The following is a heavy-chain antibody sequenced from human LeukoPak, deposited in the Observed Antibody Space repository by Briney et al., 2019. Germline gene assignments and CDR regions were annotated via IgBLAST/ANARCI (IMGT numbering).Heavy chain of an antibody. CDR3: ARDLEGYHYGSGNYPQ. V-gene: IGHV1-2*02. D-gene: IGHD3-10*01. J-gene: IGHJ4*02. CDR1: GYTFTGYY. Sequence: ASMKVSCKASGYTFTGYYIHWLGQAPGQGLEWMGFINPNSGGTNYAQQFQGRVTMTRDTSISTAYMELSSLTSDDTAVYYCARDLEGYHYGSGNYPQWGQGTLITVSS. CDR2: INPNSGGT.